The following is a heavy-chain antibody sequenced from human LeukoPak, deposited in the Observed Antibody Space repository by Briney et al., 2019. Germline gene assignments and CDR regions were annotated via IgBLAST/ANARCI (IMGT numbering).Heavy chain of an antibody. Sequence: TSETLSLTCTVSGGSISRFYWSWIRQAPGKGLEWIGYIPYSGNTYFSPSLKSRVTMSVDTSNEQFSLRLASVTAADTALYYCARNPFGGNFWYFELWGRGTPVTVSS. CDR3: ARNPFGGNFWYFEL. J-gene: IGHJ2*01. CDR2: IPYSGNT. D-gene: IGHD3-10*01. CDR1: GGSISRFY. V-gene: IGHV4-59*03.